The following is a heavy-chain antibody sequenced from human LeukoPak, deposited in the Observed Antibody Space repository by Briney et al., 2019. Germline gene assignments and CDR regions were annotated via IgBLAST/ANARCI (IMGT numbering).Heavy chain of an antibody. Sequence: GGSLRLSCAASGFTFGDYGMSWVRQAPGKGLEWVSVLNWDGGTTGHADSVKGRFTISRDNAKNSLYLQMNSLRAEDTALYYCARAQTYGDYRLLLDYWGQGTLVTVSS. V-gene: IGHV3-20*04. CDR3: ARAQTYGDYRLLLDY. CDR1: GFTFGDYG. CDR2: LNWDGGTT. J-gene: IGHJ4*02. D-gene: IGHD4-17*01.